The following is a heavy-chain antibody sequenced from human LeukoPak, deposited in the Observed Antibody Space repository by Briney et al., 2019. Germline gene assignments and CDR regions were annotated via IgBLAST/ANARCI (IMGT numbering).Heavy chain of an antibody. D-gene: IGHD6-13*01. CDR1: GGTFSSYA. CDR2: INPNSGGT. J-gene: IGHJ4*02. V-gene: IGHV1-2*02. Sequence: GASVKVSCKASGGTFSSYAISWVRQAPGQGLEWMGWINPNSGGTNYAQKFQGRVTMTRDTSISTAYMELSRLRSDDTAVYYCARDQDSSSWLSYPVGYWGQGTLVTVSS. CDR3: ARDQDSSSWLSYPVGY.